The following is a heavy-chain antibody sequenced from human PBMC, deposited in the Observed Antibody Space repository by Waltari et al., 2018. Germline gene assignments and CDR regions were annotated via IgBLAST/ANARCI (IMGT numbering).Heavy chain of an antibody. D-gene: IGHD4-4*01. Sequence: QVTLRESGPALVKPTQTLTLTCTFSGFSLSTSGMCVSWIRQPPGKALEWLALIDWDDDKYYSTSLKTRLTISKDTSKNQVVLTMTNMDPVDTATYYCARSPAPYRKYGMDVWGQGTTVTVSS. CDR2: IDWDDDK. CDR3: ARSPAPYRKYGMDV. CDR1: GFSLSTSGMC. V-gene: IGHV2-70*01. J-gene: IGHJ6*02.